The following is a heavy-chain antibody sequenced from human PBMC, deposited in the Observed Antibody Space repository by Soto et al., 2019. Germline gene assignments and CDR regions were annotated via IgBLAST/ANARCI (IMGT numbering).Heavy chain of an antibody. CDR3: ATLQLGREEVFDS. V-gene: IGHV3-48*02. D-gene: IGHD1-1*01. J-gene: IGHJ4*02. Sequence: EVQLVESGGGLVQPGGSLRLSCAASGFTFKTYSMNWVRQAPGKGLEWVSYISETSIAIYYRDSVKGRFTISRDNAKNTLYLQMNSLRDEDTAVYYCATLQLGREEVFDSWAREPWSPSPQ. CDR1: GFTFKTYS. CDR2: ISETSIAI.